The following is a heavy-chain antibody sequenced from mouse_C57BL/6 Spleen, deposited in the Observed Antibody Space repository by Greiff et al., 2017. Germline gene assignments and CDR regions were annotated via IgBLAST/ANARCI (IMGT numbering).Heavy chain of an antibody. V-gene: IGHV5-4*03. Sequence: DVKLVESGGGLVKPGGSLKLSCAASGFTFSSYAMSWVRQTPEKRLEWVATISDGGSYTYYPDNVKGRFTISRDNAKNNLYLQMSHLKSEDTAMYYCARGYYGSSYFDYRGQGTTLTVSS. CDR3: ARGYYGSSYFDY. J-gene: IGHJ2*01. D-gene: IGHD1-1*01. CDR2: ISDGGSYT. CDR1: GFTFSSYA.